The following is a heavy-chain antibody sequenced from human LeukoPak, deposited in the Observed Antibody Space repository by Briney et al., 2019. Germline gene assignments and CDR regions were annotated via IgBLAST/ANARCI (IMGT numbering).Heavy chain of an antibody. D-gene: IGHD3-16*01. CDR2: IYYTEST. Sequence: SETLSHTCTVSGDSISSYYWSWIRQPPGKGLEWIGYIYYTESTKYNPSLKSRVIISIDTSKNQFSLKLTSVTAADTAVYYCARGRVPGGDWGQGTLVTVSS. CDR1: GDSISSYY. CDR3: ARGRVPGGD. V-gene: IGHV4-59*01. J-gene: IGHJ4*02.